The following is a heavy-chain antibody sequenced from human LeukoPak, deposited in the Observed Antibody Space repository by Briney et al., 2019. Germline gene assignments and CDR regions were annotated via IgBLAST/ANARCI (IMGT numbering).Heavy chain of an antibody. CDR2: IYYSGST. CDR1: GGSISSYY. Sequence: SETLSLTCTVSGGSISSYYWSWIRQPPGKGLEWIGYIYYSGSTNYSPSLKSRVTISVDTSKNQFSLKLSSVTAADTAVYYCARADDSSGYYFDYWGQGTLVTVSS. V-gene: IGHV4-59*01. CDR3: ARADDSSGYYFDY. J-gene: IGHJ4*02. D-gene: IGHD3-22*01.